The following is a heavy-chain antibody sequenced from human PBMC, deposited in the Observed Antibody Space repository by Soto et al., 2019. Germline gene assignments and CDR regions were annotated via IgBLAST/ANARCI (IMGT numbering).Heavy chain of an antibody. CDR3: ATMGTPASGLYYFDY. V-gene: IGHV4-30-4*01. CDR1: GGSISSGNYY. Sequence: SETLSLTCTVSGGSISSGNYYWSWIRQPPGKGLEWIGFISYSGSTYYSLSLKSRVTISVDTSKNQFSLNLSFVTAADTAVYYCATMGTPASGLYYFDYWGQGTLVTVSS. CDR2: ISYSGST. J-gene: IGHJ4*02. D-gene: IGHD5-18*01.